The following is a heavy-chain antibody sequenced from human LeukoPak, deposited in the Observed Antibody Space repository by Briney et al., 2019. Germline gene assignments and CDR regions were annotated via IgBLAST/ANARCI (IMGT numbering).Heavy chain of an antibody. CDR2: IYTSGST. Sequence: SETLSLTCTLSGGSISSYYWSWIRQPAGKGLEWIGRIYTSGSTNYNPSLKSRVTMSVDTSKNQFSLKLSSVTAADTAVYYCARVYASWSYGYYYYYMDVWGKGTTVTISS. CDR1: GGSISSYY. V-gene: IGHV4-4*07. J-gene: IGHJ6*03. CDR3: ARVYASWSYGYYYYYMDV. D-gene: IGHD1-26*01.